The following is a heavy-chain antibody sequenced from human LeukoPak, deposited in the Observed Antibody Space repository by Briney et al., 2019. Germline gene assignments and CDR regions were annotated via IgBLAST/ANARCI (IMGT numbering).Heavy chain of an antibody. CDR3: ARGRLSYLAVYYFDY. V-gene: IGHV4-59*01. Sequence: SETLSLTCTVSGGSISSYYWSWIRQPPGKGLEWIGYIYYSGSTNYNPSLKSRVAISVDTSKNQFSLKLSSVTAADTAVYYCARGRLSYLAVYYFDYWGQGTPVTVSS. J-gene: IGHJ4*02. D-gene: IGHD1-26*01. CDR2: IYYSGST. CDR1: GGSISSYY.